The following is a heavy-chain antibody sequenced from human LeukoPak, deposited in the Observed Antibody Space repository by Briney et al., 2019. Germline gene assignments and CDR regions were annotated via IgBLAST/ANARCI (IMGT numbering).Heavy chain of an antibody. V-gene: IGHV1-24*01. CDR3: ARDLYDYSNHGDY. Sequence: GASVKVSCKVSGYTLTELSMHWVRQAPGKGLEWMGGFDPEDGETIYAQKFQGRVTMTEDTSTDTAYMELRSLRSDDTAVYYCARDLYDYSNHGDYWGQGTLVTVSS. CDR1: GYTLTELS. D-gene: IGHD4-11*01. CDR2: FDPEDGET. J-gene: IGHJ4*02.